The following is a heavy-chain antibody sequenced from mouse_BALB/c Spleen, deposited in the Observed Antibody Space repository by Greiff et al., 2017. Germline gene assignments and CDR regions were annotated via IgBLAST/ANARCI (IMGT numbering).Heavy chain of an antibody. CDR2: INPSSGYT. D-gene: IGHD2-2*01. Sequence: QVQLKQSAAELARPGASVKMSCKASGYTFTSYTMHWVKQRPGQGLEWIGYINPSSGYTEYNQKFKDKTTLTADKSSSTAYMQLSSLTSEDSAVYYCAREEGYDEYYAMDYWGQGTSVTVSS. J-gene: IGHJ4*01. V-gene: IGHV1-4*02. CDR1: GYTFTSYT. CDR3: AREEGYDEYYAMDY.